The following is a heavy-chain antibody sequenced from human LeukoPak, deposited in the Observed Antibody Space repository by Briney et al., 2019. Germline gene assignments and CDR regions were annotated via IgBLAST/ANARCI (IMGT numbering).Heavy chain of an antibody. CDR3: ARGDFCSSSNSYRRPMDV. V-gene: IGHV4-59*01. J-gene: IGHJ6*03. D-gene: IGHD2-2*01. Sequence: SETLSLTCTVSGGSISDYYWNWIRQPPGKGQEWIGYIYYSGSTTYNPSLKSRVTMSVDTAKNQFSLKLRSVTAADTAVYYCARGDFCSSSNSYRRPMDVWGKGTTVTVSS. CDR1: GGSISDYY. CDR2: IYYSGST.